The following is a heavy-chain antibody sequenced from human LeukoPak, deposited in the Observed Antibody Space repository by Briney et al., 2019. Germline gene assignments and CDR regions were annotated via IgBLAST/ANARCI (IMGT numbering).Heavy chain of an antibody. CDR3: ARVKGTYCSSTSCYRFYAFDI. V-gene: IGHV4-59*02. CDR2: IYYTET. CDR1: GGSVSNYY. D-gene: IGHD2-2*02. Sequence: PSETLSLTCTVSGGSVSNYYWSWIRQSPGKGLEWIGYIYYTETSYNPSLKSRVTISADTSKNQFSLKLYSVTAADTAVYYCARVKGTYCSSTSCYRFYAFDIWGQGTMVTVSS. J-gene: IGHJ3*02.